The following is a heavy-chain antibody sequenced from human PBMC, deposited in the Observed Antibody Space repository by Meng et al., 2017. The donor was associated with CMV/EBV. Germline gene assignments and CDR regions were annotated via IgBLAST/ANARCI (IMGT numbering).Heavy chain of an antibody. D-gene: IGHD3-10*01. J-gene: IGHJ6*02. Sequence: GLPLSLAWMNRVRQGAGKGLEWVGRIKSEPGRETTDYAAPVRGRFLISRHDSKNMLYLQMNSLNTEDTAIYYCHWFGESNNGLDVWGQGTTVTVSS. CDR2: IKSEPGRETT. V-gene: IGHV3-15*07. CDR1: GLPLSLAW. CDR3: HWFGESNNGLDV.